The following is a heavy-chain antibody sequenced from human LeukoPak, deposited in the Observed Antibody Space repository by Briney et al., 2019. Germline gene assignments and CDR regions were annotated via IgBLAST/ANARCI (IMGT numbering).Heavy chain of an antibody. Sequence: GGSLRLSCAASGFTFSSYGMHWVRQAPGKGLEWVAVIWYDGSNKYYADSVKGGFTISRDNSKNTLYLQMNSLRAEDTAVYYCARDNYYDSSGYYYYFDYWGQGTLVTVSS. CDR2: IWYDGSNK. CDR1: GFTFSSYG. D-gene: IGHD3-22*01. J-gene: IGHJ4*02. V-gene: IGHV3-33*01. CDR3: ARDNYYDSSGYYYYFDY.